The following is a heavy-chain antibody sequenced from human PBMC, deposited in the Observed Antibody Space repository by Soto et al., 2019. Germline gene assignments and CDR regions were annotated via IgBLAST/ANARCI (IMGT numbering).Heavy chain of an antibody. CDR2: IYYSGST. J-gene: IGHJ4*02. Sequence: SETLSLTCTVSGGSISSYYWSWIRQPPGKGLEWIGYIYYSGSTNYNPSLKSRVTISVDTSKNQFSLKLSSVTAADTAVYYCAGSGSYYHLHYFDYWGQGTLVTVSS. CDR3: AGSGSYYHLHYFDY. V-gene: IGHV4-59*01. CDR1: GGSISSYY. D-gene: IGHD1-26*01.